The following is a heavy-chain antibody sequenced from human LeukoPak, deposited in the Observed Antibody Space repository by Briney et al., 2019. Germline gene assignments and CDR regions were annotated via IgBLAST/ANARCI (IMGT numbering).Heavy chain of an antibody. CDR1: RDSVSRNSPA. CDR2: TDDKSKCNN. CDR3: AREGDDWFDP. V-gene: IGHV6-1*01. D-gene: IGHD2-21*02. J-gene: IGHJ5*02. Sequence: SQTLSLNCAISRDSVSRNSPASTRARQSPSRGLEWLGRTDDKSKCNNDSAVSVKSRITISPDTSGNQFSRQLNSVPPEATAVYYCAREGDDWFDPWGHGTLVTASS.